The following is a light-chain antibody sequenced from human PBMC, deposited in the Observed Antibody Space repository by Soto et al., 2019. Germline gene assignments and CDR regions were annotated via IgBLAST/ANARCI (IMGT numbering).Light chain of an antibody. CDR3: QQYKTYFRT. CDR1: QSISSW. V-gene: IGKV1-5*03. CDR2: EAS. Sequence: DIQMTQSPSTLSASVGDRVTITCRASQSISSWLAWYQQKPGKAPHLLIYEASNLESGVPSRFRGSGSGTEFTLTISSLQPDDFGTYYCQQYKTYFRTFGQGTKVEIK. J-gene: IGKJ1*01.